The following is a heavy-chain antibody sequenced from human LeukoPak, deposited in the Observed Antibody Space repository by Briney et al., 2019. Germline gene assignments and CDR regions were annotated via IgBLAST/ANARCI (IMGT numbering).Heavy chain of an antibody. D-gene: IGHD6-19*01. CDR3: ARLRWLAAPCA. J-gene: IGHJ3*01. CDR1: GFTFSSYS. V-gene: IGHV3-21*01. CDR2: ISSSSSYI. Sequence: GGSLRLSCAASGFTFSSYSMNWVRQAPGKGLEWVSSISSSSSYIYYADSVKGRFTISRDNAKNSLYLQMNSLRAEDTAVYYCARLRWLAAPCAWGQGTMVTVSS.